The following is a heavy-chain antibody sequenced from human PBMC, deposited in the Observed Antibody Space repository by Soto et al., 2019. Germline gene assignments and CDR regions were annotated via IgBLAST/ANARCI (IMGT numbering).Heavy chain of an antibody. J-gene: IGHJ4*02. CDR1: GFTFSTFW. CDR2: MNTDGNVI. V-gene: IGHV3-74*01. CDR3: ARENWRSLEY. D-gene: IGHD1-1*01. Sequence: GGSLRLSCAASGFTFSTFWMSWVRQVPGKGLLWVSHMNTDGNVINYADSVKGRFTISRDNAKNTLYLQMNSLSAEDTAVYYCARENWRSLEYWGQGTKVTVYS.